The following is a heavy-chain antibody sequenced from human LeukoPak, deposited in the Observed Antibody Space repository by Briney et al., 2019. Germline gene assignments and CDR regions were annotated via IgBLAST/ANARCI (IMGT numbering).Heavy chain of an antibody. J-gene: IGHJ4*02. D-gene: IGHD3-22*01. Sequence: GGSLRLSCAASGFTFSTYWMSWVRQAPGKGLEWVANIKQDGSEKYYVDSVKGRFTISRDNAKNSLYLQMDSLRVEDTAVYYCARDGLGVVGRSGYYYGPPHFDYWGQGTLVTVSS. CDR3: ARDGLGVVGRSGYYYGPPHFDY. CDR1: GFTFSTYW. V-gene: IGHV3-7*05. CDR2: IKQDGSEK.